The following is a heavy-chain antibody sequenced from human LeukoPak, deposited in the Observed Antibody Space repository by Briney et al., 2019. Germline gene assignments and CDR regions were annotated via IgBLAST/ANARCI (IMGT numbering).Heavy chain of an antibody. V-gene: IGHV1-18*01. CDR3: ARRLVAAAGLPYYYYGMDV. D-gene: IGHD6-13*01. CDR1: GYTFTSYG. J-gene: IGHJ6*02. Sequence: ASVKVSCKASGYTFTSYGISWVRQAPGQGLEWMAWIRAYNGNTNYAQKLQGRVSMTTDTSTSTAYMELRSLRSDDTAVYYCARRLVAAAGLPYYYYGMDVWGQGTTVTVSS. CDR2: IRAYNGNT.